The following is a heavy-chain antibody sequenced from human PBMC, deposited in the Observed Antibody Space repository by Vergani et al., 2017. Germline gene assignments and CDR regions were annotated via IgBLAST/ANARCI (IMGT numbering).Heavy chain of an antibody. CDR2: IYHSGST. D-gene: IGHD3-16*01. CDR3: ARDSGGYVCGNYEVWFDP. J-gene: IGHJ5*02. V-gene: IGHV4-38-2*02. CDR1: GYSISSGYY. Sequence: QVQLQESGPGLVKPSETLSLTCTVPGYSISSGYYWGWIRQPPGKGLEWIGSIYHSGSTYYNPSLKSRVTISVDTSKNQFSMKLSSVTAADTAVYYCARDSGGYVCGNYEVWFDPWGPGTLVTVSS.